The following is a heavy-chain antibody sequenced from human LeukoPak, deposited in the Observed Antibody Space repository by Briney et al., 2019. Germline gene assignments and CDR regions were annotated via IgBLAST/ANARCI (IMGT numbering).Heavy chain of an antibody. D-gene: IGHD2-21*02. CDR1: GGTFSSYA. CDR3: AREAPDCGGDCYSGHFQH. J-gene: IGHJ1*01. V-gene: IGHV1-69*04. Sequence: SVKVSCKAPGGTFSSYAISWVRQAPGQGLEWMGRIIPIFGIANYAQKFQGRVTITADKSTSTAYMELSSLRSEDTAVYYCAREAPDCGGDCYSGHFQHWGQGTLVTVSS. CDR2: IIPIFGIA.